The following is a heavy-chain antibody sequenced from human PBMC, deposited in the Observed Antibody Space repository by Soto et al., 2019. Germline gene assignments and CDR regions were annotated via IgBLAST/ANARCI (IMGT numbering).Heavy chain of an antibody. D-gene: IGHD6-19*01. V-gene: IGHV1-18*04. CDR1: GYTFTSYG. CDR3: AITHSSGCDLYHFDF. J-gene: IGHJ4*02. CDR2: ISAYNGNT. Sequence: ASVKVSCKASGYTFTSYGISWVRQAPGQGLEWMGWISAYNGNTNYAQKLQGRVTMTTXXXXXXAXMXLXXXXSDXTAVYVCAITHSSGCDLYHFDFSAQRTLVIVSA.